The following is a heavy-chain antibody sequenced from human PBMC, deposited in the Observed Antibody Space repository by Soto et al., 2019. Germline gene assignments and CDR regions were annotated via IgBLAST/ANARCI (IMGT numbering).Heavy chain of an antibody. CDR3: AGERLLLFAPYDAFDM. CDR1: GLALDLYN. Sequence: EQLVQSGGGWLRLGGSPSLPVKWFGLALDLYNLNGVRKAPGKDLEGISHIASGGGRIYYAASVQGRFTISRDSAQNSLYLQMNSLRDEDTALYYCAGERLLLFAPYDAFDMWGQGTLVAVSS. J-gene: IGHJ3*02. V-gene: IGHV3-11*04. D-gene: IGHD2-15*01. CDR2: IASGGGRI.